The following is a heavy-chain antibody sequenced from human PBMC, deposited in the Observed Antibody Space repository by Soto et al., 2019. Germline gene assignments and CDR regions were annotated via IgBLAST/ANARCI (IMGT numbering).Heavy chain of an antibody. CDR2: IRDGGSNT. CDR3: ARDDYYDSSGFFVY. CDR1: GFTFSSSA. J-gene: IGHJ4*02. V-gene: IGHV3-23*01. Sequence: PGGSIRLACAASGFTFSSSAMSWVRQATGKGLEWVAAIRDGGSNTYYADSVKGRFTISRDNSKNTLYLQMNSLRAEDTAVYYCARDDYYDSSGFFVYWGQGTLVTVSS. D-gene: IGHD3-22*01.